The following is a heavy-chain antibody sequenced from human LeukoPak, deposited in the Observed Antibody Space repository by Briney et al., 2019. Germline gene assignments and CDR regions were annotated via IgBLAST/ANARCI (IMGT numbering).Heavy chain of an antibody. V-gene: IGHV1-46*01. CDR1: GYTFTSYY. CDR2: INPSGGST. Sequence: ASVKVSCKASGYTFTSYYVHWVRQAPGQGLEWMGIINPSGGSTSYAQKFQGRVTMTRDMSTSTVYMELSSLRSEDTAVYYCARGNYDFWSGSPYYYMDVWGKGTTVTVSS. CDR3: ARGNYDFWSGSPYYYMDV. J-gene: IGHJ6*03. D-gene: IGHD3-3*01.